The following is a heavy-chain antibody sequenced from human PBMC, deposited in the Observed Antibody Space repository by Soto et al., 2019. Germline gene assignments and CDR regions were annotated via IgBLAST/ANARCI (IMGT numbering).Heavy chain of an antibody. V-gene: IGHV3-30*03. CDR3: ARGTDYADLGNAEYFHP. CDR1: GFTFRTYG. CDR2: LSKDGTST. D-gene: IGHD4-17*01. J-gene: IGHJ1*01. Sequence: QVQLVASGGGVVQPGRSLRLSCAASGFTFRTYGIHWVRQAPDKGLEWVALLSKDGTSTYYADSVRGRFTTSRDNSQNKVFLQMNSLRPEDTAIYFCARGTDYADLGNAEYFHPWGQGTLVTVSS.